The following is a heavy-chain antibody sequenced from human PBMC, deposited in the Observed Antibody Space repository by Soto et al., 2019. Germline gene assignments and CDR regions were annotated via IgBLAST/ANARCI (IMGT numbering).Heavy chain of an antibody. CDR2: TYYRSKWYY. V-gene: IGHV6-1*01. J-gene: IGHJ5*02. CDR1: GDSVSSNSAA. CDR3: VRDADPNWFDP. Sequence: PSQTLSLTCAVSGDSVSSNSAAWNWIRHSPSRGLEWLGRTYYRSKWYYHYAVSVKSRITINPDTSKNQFSPQLNSVTPEDTAVYFCVRDADPNWFDPWGQGTLVTVSS.